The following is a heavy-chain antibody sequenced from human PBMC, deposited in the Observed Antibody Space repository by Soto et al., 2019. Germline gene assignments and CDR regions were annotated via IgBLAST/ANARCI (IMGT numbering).Heavy chain of an antibody. J-gene: IGHJ6*02. CDR2: IFSNDEK. Sequence: QVTLKESGHVLVKPTETLTLTCTVSGFSLSNARMGVSWIRQPPGKALEWLAHIFSNDEKSYSTSLKSRLTISKDTSKSQVVRTMTNMDTVDTATYYCAMGTTPYYYGMDVWGQGTTVTVCS. CDR1: GFSLSNARMG. CDR3: AMGTTPYYYGMDV. V-gene: IGHV2-26*01. D-gene: IGHD2-15*01.